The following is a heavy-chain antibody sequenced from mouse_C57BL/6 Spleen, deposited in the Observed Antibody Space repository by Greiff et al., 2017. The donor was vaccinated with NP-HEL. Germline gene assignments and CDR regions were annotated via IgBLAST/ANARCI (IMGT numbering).Heavy chain of an antibody. D-gene: IGHD2-2*01. CDR3: AREGYDVGFAY. J-gene: IGHJ3*01. Sequence: QVQLKESGAELVKPGASVKMSCKASGYTFTSYWITWVKQRPGQGLEWFGDIYPGSGSTNYNEKFKSKATLTVDTSSSTAYMQLSSLTSEDSAVYYCAREGYDVGFAYWGQGTLVTVSA. CDR2: IYPGSGST. V-gene: IGHV1-55*01. CDR1: GYTFTSYW.